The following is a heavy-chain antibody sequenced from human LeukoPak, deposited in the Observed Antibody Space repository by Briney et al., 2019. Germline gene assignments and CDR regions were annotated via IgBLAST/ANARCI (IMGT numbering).Heavy chain of an antibody. CDR1: GFTFSSYG. V-gene: IGHV3-30*18. Sequence: PGRSLRLSCAASGFTFSSYGMHWVRQAPGKGLEWVAVISFDGINKYYADSVKGRFTISRDNSKNTLYLQMNSLRAEDTAVYYCAKGRHFYGSGSYFDYWGQGTLVTVSS. CDR3: AKGRHFYGSGSYFDY. J-gene: IGHJ4*02. D-gene: IGHD3-10*01. CDR2: ISFDGINK.